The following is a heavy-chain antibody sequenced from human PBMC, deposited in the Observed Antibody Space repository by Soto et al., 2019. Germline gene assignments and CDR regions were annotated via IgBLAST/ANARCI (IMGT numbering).Heavy chain of an antibody. CDR1: GFTLSSYA. Sequence: GGSLRLSCAASGFTLSSYAMSWVRQAPGKGLEWVSAITASGNTDYVDSVKGRFTISRDSSKNTLYLQMNGLRAEDTAIYYCAKEEWELTRPRFDYWGQGNLVTVS. V-gene: IGHV3-23*01. D-gene: IGHD1-26*01. CDR2: ITASGNT. CDR3: AKEEWELTRPRFDY. J-gene: IGHJ4*02.